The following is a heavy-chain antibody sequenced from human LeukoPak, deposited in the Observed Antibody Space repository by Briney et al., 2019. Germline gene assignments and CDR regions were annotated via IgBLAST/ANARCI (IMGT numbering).Heavy chain of an antibody. V-gene: IGHV4-30-2*01. CDR2: IYHSGST. J-gene: IGHJ4*02. CDR3: ARGAYYYDN. Sequence: SQTLSLTCAVSGVSISSGGYSWSWIRQPPGKGLEWIGYIYHSGSTYYNPSLKSRVTTSVDTSKNQFSLKLSSVTAADTAVYYCARGAYYYDNWGPGTLVTVSS. CDR1: GVSISSGGYS.